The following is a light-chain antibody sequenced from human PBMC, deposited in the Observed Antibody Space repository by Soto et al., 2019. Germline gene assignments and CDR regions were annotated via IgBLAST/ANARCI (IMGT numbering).Light chain of an antibody. CDR3: ASWDDNLNGPV. Sequence: QAVVTQPPSASGTPGQRVTISCSGSSSNIGSNTVNWYQQLPGTAPKLLIYSNNQRPSGVPDRFSGSKSGTSASLAISGLQSEDEAEYYCASWDDNLNGPVFGGGTKLTVL. V-gene: IGLV1-44*01. CDR2: SNN. J-gene: IGLJ3*02. CDR1: SSNIGSNT.